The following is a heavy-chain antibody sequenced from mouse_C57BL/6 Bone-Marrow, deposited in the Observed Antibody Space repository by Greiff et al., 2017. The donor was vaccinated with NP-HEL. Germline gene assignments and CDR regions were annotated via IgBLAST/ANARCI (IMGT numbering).Heavy chain of an antibody. CDR2: IYPRSGNT. D-gene: IGHD1-1*01. J-gene: IGHJ3*01. CDR3: TRRSYYGPFAY. Sequence: VQLQQSGAELARPGASVKLSCKASGYTFTSYGISWVKQSTGQGLEWIGEIYPRSGNTYYTEKFKGKATLTADKSNSTAYMELRSLTSEDSAVYFCTRRSYYGPFAYWGRGTLVTVSA. V-gene: IGHV1-81*01. CDR1: GYTFTSYG.